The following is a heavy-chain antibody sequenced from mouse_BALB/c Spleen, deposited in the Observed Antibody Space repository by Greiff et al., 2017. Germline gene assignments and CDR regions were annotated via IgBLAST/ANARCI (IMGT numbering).Heavy chain of an antibody. CDR1: GFTFSSYG. J-gene: IGHJ3*01. D-gene: IGHD1-1*01. CDR2: ISSGGSYT. V-gene: IGHV5-6*01. Sequence: EVQRVESGGDLVKPGGSLKLSCAASGFTFSSYGMSWVRQTPDKRLEWVATISSGGSYTYYPDSVKGLFTISRDNAKNTLYLQMSSLKSEDTAMYYCARGDGSPLAYWGQGTLVTVSA. CDR3: ARGDGSPLAY.